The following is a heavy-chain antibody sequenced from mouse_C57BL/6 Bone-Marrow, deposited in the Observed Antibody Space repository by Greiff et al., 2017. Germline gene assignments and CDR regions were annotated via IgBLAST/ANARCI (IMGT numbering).Heavy chain of an antibody. CDR2: IYPGSGNT. J-gene: IGHJ2*01. V-gene: IGHV1-66*01. CDR3: ARGQHY. D-gene: IGHD6-1*01. Sequence: VKLMESGPELVKPGASVKISCKASGYSFTSYYIHWVKQRPGQGLEWIGWIYPGSGNTKYNEKFKGKATLTADTSSSTAYMQLSSLTSEDSAVYYCARGQHYWGQGTTLTVSS. CDR1: GYSFTSYY.